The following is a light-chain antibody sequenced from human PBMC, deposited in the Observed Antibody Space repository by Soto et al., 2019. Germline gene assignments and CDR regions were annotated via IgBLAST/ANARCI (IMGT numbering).Light chain of an antibody. J-gene: IGLJ3*02. CDR3: QVWHTNSDYVV. CDR2: DNS. V-gene: IGLV3-21*02. CDR1: NIGSQG. Sequence: YELTQPPSVSVAPGQTATISCGGNNIGSQGVHWYQQKPPQAPVLVVYDNSGRPSGIPERFSGSKSENTATLTISRVEAGDDAEYYCQVWHTNSDYVVFGGG.